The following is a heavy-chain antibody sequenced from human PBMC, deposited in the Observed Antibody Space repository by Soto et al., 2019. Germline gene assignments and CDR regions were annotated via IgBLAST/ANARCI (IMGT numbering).Heavy chain of an antibody. D-gene: IGHD1-26*01. CDR2: IYYSGST. J-gene: IGHJ4*02. Sequence: QVQLQESGPGLVKPSETLSLTCTVSGGSVSSGSYYWSWIRQPPGKGLEWIGYIYYSGSTNYNPSLKSRVTISVDTSKNQFSLKLSSVTAADTAVYYCAREVILGATWSHFDYWGQGTLVTVSS. V-gene: IGHV4-61*01. CDR3: AREVILGATWSHFDY. CDR1: GGSVSSGSYY.